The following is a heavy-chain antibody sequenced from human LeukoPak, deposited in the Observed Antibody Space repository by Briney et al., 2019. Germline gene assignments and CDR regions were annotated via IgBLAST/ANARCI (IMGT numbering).Heavy chain of an antibody. CDR2: ISGYNGNT. J-gene: IGHJ5*02. CDR1: GYTFTTYN. D-gene: IGHD5-18*01. Sequence: ASVKVSCKASGYTFTTYNINWVRQAPGQGLEWMGWISGYNGNTNYAQKLQGRVTMTTDTSTSTAYMELRSLRSDDTAVYYCARSRGYSYGYWFDPWGQGTLVTVSS. V-gene: IGHV1-18*01. CDR3: ARSRGYSYGYWFDP.